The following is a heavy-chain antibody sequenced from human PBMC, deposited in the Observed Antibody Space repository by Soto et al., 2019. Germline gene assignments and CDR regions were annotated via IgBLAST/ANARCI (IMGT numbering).Heavy chain of an antibody. CDR2: ISSSSSYI. J-gene: IGHJ3*02. CDR1: GFTFSSYS. CDR3: ARSPLIAAAGTGLDAFDI. Sequence: GGSLRLSCAASGFTFSSYSMNWVRQAPGKGLEWVSSISSSSSYIYYADSVKGRFTISRDNAKNSLYLQMNSLRAEDTAMYYCARSPLIAAAGTGLDAFDIWGQGTMVTVSS. V-gene: IGHV3-21*01. D-gene: IGHD6-13*01.